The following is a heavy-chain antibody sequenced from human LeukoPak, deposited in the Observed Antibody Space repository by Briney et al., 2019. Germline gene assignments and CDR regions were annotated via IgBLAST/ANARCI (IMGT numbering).Heavy chain of an antibody. CDR1: GFTFSSYG. CDR2: ISYDGSNK. D-gene: IGHD3-16*01. V-gene: IGHV3-30*03. CDR3: VLRGGAFDI. Sequence: PGRSLRLSCAASGFTFSSYGMHWVRQAPGKGLEWVAVISYDGSNKYYADSVKGRYTISRDNSKNTLYLQMNSLRVEDTAGYYCVLRGGAFDIWGQGTMVTVSS. J-gene: IGHJ3*02.